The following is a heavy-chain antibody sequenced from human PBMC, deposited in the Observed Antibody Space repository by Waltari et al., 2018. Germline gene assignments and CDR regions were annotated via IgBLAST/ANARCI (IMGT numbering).Heavy chain of an antibody. Sequence: QLQLQESDPGLVKPSETLSLTCTVSGGSIRSSSYYWGWIRQPQGKGLEWIGSIYYSGSTYYNPSLNGRVNISVDTSKNQFSLKLSSVTAADTAVYYCARRRGWAVAGETDAFDIWGQGTMVTVSS. CDR1: GGSIRSSSYY. D-gene: IGHD6-19*01. V-gene: IGHV4-39*01. CDR3: ARRRGWAVAGETDAFDI. CDR2: IYYSGST. J-gene: IGHJ3*02.